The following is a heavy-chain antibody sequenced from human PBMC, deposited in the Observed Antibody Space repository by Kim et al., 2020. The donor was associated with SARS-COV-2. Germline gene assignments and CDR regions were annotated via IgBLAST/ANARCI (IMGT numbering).Heavy chain of an antibody. CDR3: ARELRYYDSSGRYFDL. D-gene: IGHD3-22*01. V-gene: IGHV3-53*04. J-gene: IGHJ2*01. Sequence: GGSLRLSCAASGFTVSSNYMSWVRQAPGKGLEWVSVIYSGGSTYYADSVKGRFTISRHNSKNTLYLQMNSLRAEDTAVYYCARELRYYDSSGRYFDLWGRGTLVTVSS. CDR1: GFTVSSNY. CDR2: IYSGGST.